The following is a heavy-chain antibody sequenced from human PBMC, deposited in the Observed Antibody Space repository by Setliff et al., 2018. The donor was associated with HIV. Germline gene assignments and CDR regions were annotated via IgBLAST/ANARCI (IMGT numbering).Heavy chain of an antibody. Sequence: ASVKVSCKASGYTFTSYAMNWVRQAPGQGLEWMGWINTNTGNPTYAQGFTGRFVFSLDTSVSTAYLQISSLKAEDTAVYYCARDQKLYYYGSGSYYNKRPRGMDVWGQGTAVTVSS. CDR2: INTNTGNP. CDR1: GYTFTSYA. D-gene: IGHD3-10*01. J-gene: IGHJ6*02. CDR3: ARDQKLYYYGSGSYYNKRPRGMDV. V-gene: IGHV7-4-1*02.